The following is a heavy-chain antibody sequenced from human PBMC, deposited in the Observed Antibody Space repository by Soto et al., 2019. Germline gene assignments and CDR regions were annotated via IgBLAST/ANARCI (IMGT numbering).Heavy chain of an antibody. J-gene: IGHJ4*02. CDR2: LDPEDGET. Sequence: ASVKVSFKVSGYTLTKLSMHWVRQAPGKGLEWMGGLDPEDGETIFAQKFQGRVAVTEDTSTDTAYMELNSLRSEDTAVYYCATPPGRQQLLLRALSFDYWGQGTLVTVSS. CDR1: GYTLTKLS. CDR3: ATPPGRQQLLLRALSFDY. D-gene: IGHD6-13*01. V-gene: IGHV1-24*01.